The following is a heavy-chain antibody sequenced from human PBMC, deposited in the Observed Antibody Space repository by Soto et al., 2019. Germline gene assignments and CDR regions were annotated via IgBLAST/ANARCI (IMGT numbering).Heavy chain of an antibody. D-gene: IGHD2-2*01. CDR2: IYYSGST. Sequence: PSETLSITCTVSGGSISSGDYYWSWIRQPPGKGLEWIGYIYYSGSTYYNPSLKSRVTISVDTSKNQFSLKLSSVTAADTAVYYCARGMRDCSSTSCRPFDYWGQGTLVTVSS. J-gene: IGHJ4*02. V-gene: IGHV4-30-4*01. CDR3: ARGMRDCSSTSCRPFDY. CDR1: GGSISSGDYY.